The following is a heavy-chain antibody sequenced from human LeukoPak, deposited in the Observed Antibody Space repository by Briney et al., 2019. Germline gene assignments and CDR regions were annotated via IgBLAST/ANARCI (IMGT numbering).Heavy chain of an antibody. V-gene: IGHV1-2*02. Sequence: GASVKASCKASGYTFTGYYMHWVRQAPGQGLEWMGWINPNSGGTNYAQKFQGRVTMTRDTSISTAYMELSRLRSDDTAVYYCARGIVMVTYWFDPWGQGTLVTVSS. CDR1: GYTFTGYY. D-gene: IGHD5-18*01. CDR3: ARGIVMVTYWFDP. CDR2: INPNSGGT. J-gene: IGHJ5*02.